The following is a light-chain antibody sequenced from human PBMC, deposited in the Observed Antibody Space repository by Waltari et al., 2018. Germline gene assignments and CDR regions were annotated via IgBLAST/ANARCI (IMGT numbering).Light chain of an antibody. J-gene: IGLJ3*02. CDR2: DNN. V-gene: IGLV1-51*01. CDR1: SSNIGHNC. CDR3: GTWDSSLSVV. Sequence: QSVLTQPPSVSAAPGQKVTISCSGSSSNIGHNCLAWYQQLPGTAPKPLIYDNNKRPSGIPDRFSGSKSGTSATLGITGLQTGDEADYYCGTWDSSLSVVFGGGTKLTVL.